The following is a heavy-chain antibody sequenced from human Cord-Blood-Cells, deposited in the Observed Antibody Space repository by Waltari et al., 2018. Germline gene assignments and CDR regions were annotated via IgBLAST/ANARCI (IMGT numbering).Heavy chain of an antibody. CDR2: NYHSGGT. D-gene: IGHD5-12*01. Sequence: QVQLQESGPGLVKPSETLSLTCAVSGYSISSGYYWGWIRQPPGKGLEWIGSNYHSGGTYYNPPLKDRVTISVDTSKNQFSLNLSSVTAADTAVYYCARGGGYGLYNWFDPWGQGTLVTVSS. CDR3: ARGGGYGLYNWFDP. CDR1: GYSISSGYY. J-gene: IGHJ5*02. V-gene: IGHV4-38-2*01.